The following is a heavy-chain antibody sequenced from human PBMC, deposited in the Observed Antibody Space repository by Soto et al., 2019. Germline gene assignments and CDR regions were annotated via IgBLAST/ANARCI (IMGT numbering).Heavy chain of an antibody. Sequence: ASVKVSCKASGGTFSTYTITWVRQAPGQGLEWMGGIIPIFGTANYAQKFQGRVTITADESTSTAYMELSSLRSEDTAVYYCARARITIFGVVINYYYGMDVWGQGTTVTVSS. D-gene: IGHD3-3*01. V-gene: IGHV1-69*13. CDR3: ARARITIFGVVINYYYGMDV. CDR2: IIPIFGTA. CDR1: GGTFSTYT. J-gene: IGHJ6*02.